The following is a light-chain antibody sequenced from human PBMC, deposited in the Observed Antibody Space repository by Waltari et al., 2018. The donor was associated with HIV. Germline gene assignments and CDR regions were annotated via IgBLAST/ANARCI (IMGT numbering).Light chain of an antibody. CDR3: SSYTRTSRVV. V-gene: IGLV2-14*03. J-gene: IGLJ2*01. Sequence: QSALTQPASVSGSPGQSITISCTGTTSDITNYDYVSWYQQHPGKAPKLMIYDVINGPSGVSNRFSGSRSANTASLTISGLQAEDEADYYCSSYTRTSRVVFGGGTKLTVL. CDR1: TSDITNYDY. CDR2: DVI.